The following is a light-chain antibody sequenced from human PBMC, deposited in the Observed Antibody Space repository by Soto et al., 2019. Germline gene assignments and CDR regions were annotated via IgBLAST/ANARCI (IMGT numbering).Light chain of an antibody. CDR2: QVS. V-gene: IGKV2-30*01. CDR3: MQNTHWPIT. CDR1: QSLVYSDGDTY. Sequence: VMMAQSPLPLPVTLGQPSSISCSSSQSLVYSDGDTYLSWFQQRPGQSPRRLLSQVSNRDSGVPDRFSGSGSGTDFTLKISSVEADDVAVYYCMQNTHWPITFGQGTRLEIK. J-gene: IGKJ5*01.